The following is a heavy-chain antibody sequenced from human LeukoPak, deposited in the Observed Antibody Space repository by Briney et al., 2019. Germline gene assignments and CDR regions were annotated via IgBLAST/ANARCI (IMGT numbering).Heavy chain of an antibody. D-gene: IGHD5-24*01. CDR1: GGSISSSSYY. CDR2: IYYSGST. Sequence: SETLSLTCTVSGGSISSSSYYWGWIRQPPGKGLEWIGSIYYSGSTYYNPSLKSRVTISVDTSKNQFSLKLSSVTAAVTAVYYCAREVREAGYNSGNWFDPWGQGTLVTVSS. V-gene: IGHV4-39*07. CDR3: AREVREAGYNSGNWFDP. J-gene: IGHJ5*02.